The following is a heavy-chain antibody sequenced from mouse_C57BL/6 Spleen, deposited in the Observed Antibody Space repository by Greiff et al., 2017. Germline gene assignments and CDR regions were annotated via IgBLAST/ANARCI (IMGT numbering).Heavy chain of an antibody. CDR1: GYTFTSYW. D-gene: IGHD2-3*01. J-gene: IGHJ2*01. Sequence: VQLQQSGTVLARPGASVKMSCKTSGYTFTSYWMHWVKQRPGQGLEWIGAIYPGNSDTSYNQKFKGKAKLTAVTSASPAYIEHSNLTNENSAVYYCTGFYDGYCPYYFDYWGQGTTLTVSS. CDR2: IYPGNSDT. CDR3: TGFYDGYCPYYFDY. V-gene: IGHV1-5*01.